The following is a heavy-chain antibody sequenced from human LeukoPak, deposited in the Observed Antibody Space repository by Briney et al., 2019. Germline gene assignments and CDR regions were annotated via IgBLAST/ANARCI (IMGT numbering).Heavy chain of an antibody. CDR3: ARRRWLQFDY. D-gene: IGHD5-24*01. CDR2: IYYSGST. Sequence: SETLSLTCTVSGGSISSYYWSWIRQPPGKGLEWIGYIYYSGSTNYNPSLKSRVTISVDTSKNRFSLKLSSVTAADTAVYYCARRRWLQFDYWGQGTLVTVSS. CDR1: GGSISSYY. J-gene: IGHJ4*02. V-gene: IGHV4-59*12.